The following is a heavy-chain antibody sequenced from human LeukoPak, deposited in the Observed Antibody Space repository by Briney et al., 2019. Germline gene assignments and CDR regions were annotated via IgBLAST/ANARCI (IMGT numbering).Heavy chain of an antibody. CDR3: ARDGVLMNRKFYFDS. Sequence: GGSLRLSCAASGVIFSNYAMRWVRQAPGKGLEWGSTISGNGAGTYFADSVKGRFTISRDNSKNTLYLQMDSLRAEDTAVYFCARDGVLMNRKFYFDSWGQGTLVTVFS. CDR1: GVIFSNYA. V-gene: IGHV3-23*01. J-gene: IGHJ4*02. CDR2: ISGNGAGT. D-gene: IGHD3-10*01.